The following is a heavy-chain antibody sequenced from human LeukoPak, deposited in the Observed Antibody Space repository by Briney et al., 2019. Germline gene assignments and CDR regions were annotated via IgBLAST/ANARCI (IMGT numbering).Heavy chain of an antibody. CDR1: GYTFTSYG. J-gene: IGHJ3*02. CDR3: ARDYYDSSGYWASDAFDI. CDR2: INPNSGGT. Sequence: ASVKVSCKASGYTFTSYGISWVRQAPGQGLEWMGWINPNSGGTNYAQKFQGRVTMTRDTSISTAYMELSRLRSDDTAVYYCARDYYDSSGYWASDAFDIWGQGTMVTVSS. D-gene: IGHD3-22*01. V-gene: IGHV1-2*02.